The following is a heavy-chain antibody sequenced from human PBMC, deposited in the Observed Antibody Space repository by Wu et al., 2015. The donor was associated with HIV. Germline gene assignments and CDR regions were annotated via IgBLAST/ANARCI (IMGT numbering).Heavy chain of an antibody. CDR1: GYTFTSYD. V-gene: IGHV1-8*01. CDR3: ARGDILTGYYNVIYGSRTTEYFQH. J-gene: IGHJ1*01. D-gene: IGHD3-9*01. Sequence: SGAEVKKPGASVKVSCKASGYTFTSYDINWVRQATGQGLEWMGWMNPNSGNTGYAQKFQGRVTMTRNTSISTAYMELSSLRSEDTAVYYCARGDILTGYYNVIYGSRTTEYFQHWGQGTLVTVSS. CDR2: MNPNSGNT.